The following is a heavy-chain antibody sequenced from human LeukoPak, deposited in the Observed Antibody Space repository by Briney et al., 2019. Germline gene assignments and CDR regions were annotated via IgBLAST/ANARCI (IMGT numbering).Heavy chain of an antibody. CDR1: GFTFSSYS. J-gene: IGHJ4*02. Sequence: GGSLRLSCAASGFTFSSYSMNWVRQAPGKGLEWVSSISSSSSYIYYADSVKGRFTISRDNAKNSLYLQMNSLRAEDPAVYYCATLLELLYYFDYGGQGTLFTVSS. CDR2: ISSSSSYI. D-gene: IGHD1-7*01. CDR3: ATLLELLYYFDY. V-gene: IGHV3-21*01.